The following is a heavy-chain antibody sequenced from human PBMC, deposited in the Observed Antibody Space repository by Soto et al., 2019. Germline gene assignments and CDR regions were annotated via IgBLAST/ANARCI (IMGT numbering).Heavy chain of an antibody. CDR3: ATREGLPDPFDI. D-gene: IGHD1-26*01. Sequence: SETLSLTCAVSGGSISSSQWWGWVRQSPGRGLEWIGEIYHSGSTNYNPSLYSRVTVSLDKSKNQFSLKLTSVTAADTAIYYCATREGLPDPFDICGHGTMVIVSS. V-gene: IGHV4-4*02. J-gene: IGHJ3*02. CDR1: GGSISSSQW. CDR2: IYHSGST.